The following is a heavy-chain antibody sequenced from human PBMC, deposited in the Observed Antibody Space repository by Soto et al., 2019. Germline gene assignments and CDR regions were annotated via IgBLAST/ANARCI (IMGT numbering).Heavy chain of an antibody. CDR2: INHSGST. CDR3: ARGGGKVLCSGGSCYSDLIPWFDP. CDR1: GGSFSGYY. J-gene: IGHJ5*02. D-gene: IGHD2-15*01. V-gene: IGHV4-34*01. Sequence: SETLSLTCAVYGGSFSGYYWSWIRQPPGKGLEWIGEINHSGSTNYNPSLKSRVTISVDTSKNQFSLKLSSVTAADTAVYYCARGGGKVLCSGGSCYSDLIPWFDPWGQGTLVTVSS.